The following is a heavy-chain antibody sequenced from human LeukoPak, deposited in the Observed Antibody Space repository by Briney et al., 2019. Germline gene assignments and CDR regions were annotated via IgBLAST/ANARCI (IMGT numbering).Heavy chain of an antibody. D-gene: IGHD5-12*01. CDR2: IYYSGDT. CDR3: ARDVAGNTFDY. CDR1: GGSISSYY. J-gene: IGHJ4*02. V-gene: IGHV4-59*12. Sequence: SETLSLTCTVTGGSISSYYWSWIRQPPGKGLEWLGSIYYSGDTYNNPPLKSRVTISVDTAKSQFSLRLTSMTAADTAVYYCARDVAGNTFDYWGQGTLVTASS.